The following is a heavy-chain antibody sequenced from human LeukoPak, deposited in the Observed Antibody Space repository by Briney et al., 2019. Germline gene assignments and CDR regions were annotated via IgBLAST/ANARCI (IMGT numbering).Heavy chain of an antibody. D-gene: IGHD4-23*01. Sequence: GESLKISCKGSGYSFTSSWIGWVRQMPGKGLEWMGIIYPGDSDTRYSPSFQGQVTISADKSISTAYLQWSSLKASDTAMYYCARYARDGGNNNWFDPWGQGTLVTVSS. CDR3: ARYARDGGNNNWFDP. CDR2: IYPGDSDT. V-gene: IGHV5-51*01. J-gene: IGHJ5*02. CDR1: GYSFTSSW.